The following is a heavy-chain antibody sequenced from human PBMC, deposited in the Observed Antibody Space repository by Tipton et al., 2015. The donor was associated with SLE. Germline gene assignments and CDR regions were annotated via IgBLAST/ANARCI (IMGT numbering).Heavy chain of an antibody. J-gene: IGHJ6*02. Sequence: TLSLTCTVSGGSITNYYWSWIRQPPGKGLEWIGYIYYSGSTNYNPSLKSRVTISVDTSKNQFSLKLSSVTAADTAVYYCAREERIAAAGRLYYYYAMDVRGQGTTVTVSS. CDR1: GGSITNYY. D-gene: IGHD6-13*01. CDR3: AREERIAAAGRLYYYYAMDV. CDR2: IYYSGST. V-gene: IGHV4-59*01.